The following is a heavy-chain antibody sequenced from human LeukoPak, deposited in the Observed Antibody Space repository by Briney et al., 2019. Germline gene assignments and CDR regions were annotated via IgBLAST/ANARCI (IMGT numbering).Heavy chain of an antibody. CDR2: IYYSGST. CDR3: ARIAYCGGDCYPVDY. Sequence: SETLSLTCTVSGGSISSCSYYWGWIRQPPGKGLEWIGSIYYSGSTYYNPSLKSRVTISVDTSKNQFSLKLSSVTAADTAVYYCARIAYCGGDCYPVDYWGQGTLVTVSS. V-gene: IGHV4-39*07. CDR1: GGSISSCSYY. D-gene: IGHD2-21*02. J-gene: IGHJ4*02.